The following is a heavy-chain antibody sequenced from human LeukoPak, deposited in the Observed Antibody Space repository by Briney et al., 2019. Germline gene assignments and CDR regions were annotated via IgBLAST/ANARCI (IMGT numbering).Heavy chain of an antibody. V-gene: IGHV1-2*02. CDR3: AVGIRASGSYQIWGHAFDI. D-gene: IGHD3-10*01. CDR2: INPNSGGT. J-gene: IGHJ3*02. CDR1: GYTFTGYY. Sequence: GASVKVSCKASGYTFTGYYMHWVRQAPGQGLEWMGWINPNSGGTNYAQKFQGRVTMTRDTSISTAYTELSRLRSDDTAVYYCAVGIRASGSYQIWGHAFDIWGQGTMVTVSS.